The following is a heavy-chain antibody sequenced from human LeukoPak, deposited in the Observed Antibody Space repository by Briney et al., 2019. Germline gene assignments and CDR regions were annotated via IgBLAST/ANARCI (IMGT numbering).Heavy chain of an antibody. Sequence: GGSLRLSCAASGFTFSSHAMGWVRQAPGKGLEWVSSITGSGGSTCYGDSVKGRFTISRDNSKNTLYLQMNSLRAEDTAVYYCAKDGGGSLEWLPPMDVWGQGTTVTVSS. CDR3: AKDGGGSLEWLPPMDV. CDR2: ITGSGGST. V-gene: IGHV3-23*01. J-gene: IGHJ6*02. D-gene: IGHD3-3*01. CDR1: GFTFSSHA.